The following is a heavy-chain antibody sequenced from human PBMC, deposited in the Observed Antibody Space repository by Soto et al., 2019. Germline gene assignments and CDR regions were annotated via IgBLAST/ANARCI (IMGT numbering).Heavy chain of an antibody. CDR3: AGGLQNRYGRDV. CDR1: GFTFSNYW. V-gene: IGHV3-74*01. J-gene: IGHJ6*02. CDR2: INSDGSST. Sequence: EVQLVESGGGLVQPGGSLRLSCAAAGFTFSNYWMHWVRQAPGKGLVWVSRINSDGSSTFYADSVKGRFTISRDNANNTVFLHMNSLRGDDTAVYYCAGGLQNRYGRDVWGRGTTVTVSS. D-gene: IGHD5-18*01.